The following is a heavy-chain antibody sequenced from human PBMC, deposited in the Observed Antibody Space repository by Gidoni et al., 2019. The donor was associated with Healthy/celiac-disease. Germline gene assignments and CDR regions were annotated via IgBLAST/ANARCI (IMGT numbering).Heavy chain of an antibody. J-gene: IGHJ3*02. V-gene: IGHV3-15*01. CDR1: GFPLSKAW. CDR3: TTDKSDYVADI. D-gene: IGHD3-16*01. Sequence: EVQLVESGGGLVKPGGSLRLSCSASGFPLSKAWMSWGRQAPGKGLELVGRIKSKTDGGTTDYAAPVKGRFTISRDDSKNTLYLQMNSLKTEDTAVYYCTTDKSDYVADIWGQGTMVTVSS. CDR2: IKSKTDGGTT.